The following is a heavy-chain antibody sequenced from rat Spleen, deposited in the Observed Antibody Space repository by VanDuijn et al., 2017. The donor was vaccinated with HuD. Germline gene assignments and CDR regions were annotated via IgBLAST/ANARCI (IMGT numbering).Heavy chain of an antibody. Sequence: EVQLVESGGGLVQPGRSLKLSCAASGFTFSSFPMAWVRQAPKKGLEWVAYISSGGGGTYYRDSVKGRFTISRDNTKSTLSLQMDSLRSEDTATYYCARRHYGYTDYFDYWGQGVMVPVSS. CDR3: ARRHYGYTDYFDY. D-gene: IGHD1-11*01. CDR2: ISSGGGGT. J-gene: IGHJ2*01. V-gene: IGHV5-25*01. CDR1: GFTFSSFP.